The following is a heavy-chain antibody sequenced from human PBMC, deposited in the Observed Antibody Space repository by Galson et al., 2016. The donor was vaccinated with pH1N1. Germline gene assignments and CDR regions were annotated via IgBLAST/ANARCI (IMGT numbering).Heavy chain of an antibody. CDR1: GGSISVGTYY. V-gene: IGHV4-61*02. CDR3: ARESLEWLIISGHRVELNWFDS. D-gene: IGHD3-3*01. J-gene: IGHJ5*01. CDR2: VSRSGDT. Sequence: TLSLTCTVSGGSISVGTYYWSWVRQPAGKALEWIGGVSRSGDTNYNPSLKSRVTISIDTSKNQFSLKMASVTAADTVVYFCARESLEWLIISGHRVELNWFDSWGQGTLVTVSS.